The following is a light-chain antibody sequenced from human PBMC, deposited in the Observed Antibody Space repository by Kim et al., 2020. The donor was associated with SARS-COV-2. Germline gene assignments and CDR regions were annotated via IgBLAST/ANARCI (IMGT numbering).Light chain of an antibody. CDR1: QGISSY. J-gene: IGKJ1*01. Sequence: ASTGDSVTITCRASQGISSYLAWYQQKPGKAPKLLIYAASTLQSGVPSRFSGSGSGTDFTLTISCLQSEDFATYYCQQYYSYPRTFGQGTKVDIK. CDR2: AAS. CDR3: QQYYSYPRT. V-gene: IGKV1-8*01.